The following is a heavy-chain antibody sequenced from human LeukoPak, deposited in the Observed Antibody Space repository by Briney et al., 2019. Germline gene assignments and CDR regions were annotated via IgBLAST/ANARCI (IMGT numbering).Heavy chain of an antibody. J-gene: IGHJ5*02. V-gene: IGHV3-74*01. Sequence: GGSLRLSCAASGLTFSTYWMHWVRQAPGKGLVWVSRINSGGTTTNYADSVKGRFTTSRDNAKNTLYLQMNSLRGEDTAVYYCATSNWFDPWGQGTLVTVSS. CDR2: INSGGTTT. CDR1: GLTFSTYW. D-gene: IGHD2-2*01. CDR3: ATSNWFDP.